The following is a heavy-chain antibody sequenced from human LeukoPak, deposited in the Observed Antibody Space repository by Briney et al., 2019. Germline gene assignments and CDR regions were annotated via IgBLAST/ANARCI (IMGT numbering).Heavy chain of an antibody. CDR1: GFTFSSYG. Sequence: GGSLRLSCAASGFTFSSYGMHWVRQAPGKGLEWVAVIWYDGSNKYYADSVKGRFTISRDNSKNTLYLQMNSLRAEDTAVYYCAKEMGDFLTCFFPITGFDLWGKGATVPVSS. CDR2: IWYDGSNK. J-gene: IGHJ6*04. CDR3: AKEMGDFLTCFFPITGFDL. V-gene: IGHV3-33*06. D-gene: IGHD3-9*01.